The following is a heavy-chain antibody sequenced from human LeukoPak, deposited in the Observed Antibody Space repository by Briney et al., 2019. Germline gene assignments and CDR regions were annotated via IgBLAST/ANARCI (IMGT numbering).Heavy chain of an antibody. CDR2: INHSGST. J-gene: IGHJ4*02. CDR3: ARVGGYGDPAGYFDY. Sequence: SETLSLTCAVYGGSFSGYYWSWIRQPPGKGLEWIGEINHSGSTNYNPSLKSRVTISVDTSKNQFSLKLSSVTAADTAVYYCARVGGYGDPAGYFDYWGQGTLVTVSS. D-gene: IGHD4-17*01. V-gene: IGHV4-34*01. CDR1: GGSFSGYY.